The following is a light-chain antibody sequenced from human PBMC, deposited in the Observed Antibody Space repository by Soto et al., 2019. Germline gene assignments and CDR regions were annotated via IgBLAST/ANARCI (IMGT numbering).Light chain of an antibody. CDR2: GAS. V-gene: IGKV3-15*01. Sequence: EGVMTQSPATLSVSPGERATLSCRASQSVSSNLAWYQQKPGQAPRLLIYGASTRATGVPARFSGSGSGTEFTLTISSLQSEDFAVYYCHQYNNWPPWTFGQGTKVEIK. J-gene: IGKJ1*01. CDR3: HQYNNWPPWT. CDR1: QSVSSN.